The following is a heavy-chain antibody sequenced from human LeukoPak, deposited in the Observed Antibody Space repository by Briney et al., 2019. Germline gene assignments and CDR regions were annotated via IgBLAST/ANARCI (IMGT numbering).Heavy chain of an antibody. J-gene: IGHJ3*02. CDR1: GFTFSNYN. D-gene: IGHD4-17*01. CDR3: ATIDYGAFDI. Sequence: GGSLRLSCAASGFTFSNYNMNWVRQAPGKGLEWVSSLSSSGSYIYYADSVKGRFTISRDNAKNSLYLQMNSLRAEDTAVYYCATIDYGAFDIWGQGTMVTVSS. V-gene: IGHV3-21*01. CDR2: LSSSGSYI.